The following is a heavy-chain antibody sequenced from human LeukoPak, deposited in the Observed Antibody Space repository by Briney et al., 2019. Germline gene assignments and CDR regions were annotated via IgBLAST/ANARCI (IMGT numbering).Heavy chain of an antibody. CDR2: INHSGST. Sequence: SETLSLTCAVCGGSFSGYYWSWIRQPPGKGLEWIGEINHSGSTNYNPSLKSRVTISVDTSKNQFSLKLSSVTAADTAVYYCARSSSTSQKLKYWGQGTLVTVSS. D-gene: IGHD2-2*01. J-gene: IGHJ4*02. CDR3: ARSSSTSQKLKY. V-gene: IGHV4-34*01. CDR1: GGSFSGYY.